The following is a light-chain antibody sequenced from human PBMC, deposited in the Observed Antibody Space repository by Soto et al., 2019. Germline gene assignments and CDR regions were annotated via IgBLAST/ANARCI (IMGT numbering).Light chain of an antibody. CDR1: QSVSSSY. CDR2: GAS. CDR3: QQYGKTPWT. J-gene: IGKJ1*01. Sequence: EIVLTQSPGTLSLSPVERATLSCRARQSVSSSYLAWYQQKPGQAPRLLIYGASSKATGIPERFSDSGSEPEFTITISRLEPEDFAVYYCQQYGKTPWTFSQGTKVEF. V-gene: IGKV3-20*01.